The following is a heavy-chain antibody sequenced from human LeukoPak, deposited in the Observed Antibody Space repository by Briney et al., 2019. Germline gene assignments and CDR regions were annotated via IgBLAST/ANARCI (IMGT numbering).Heavy chain of an antibody. D-gene: IGHD3-9*01. V-gene: IGHV4-59*01. CDR2: IYYSGST. J-gene: IGHJ3*02. CDR3: ARSGYGFDWLLRHDAFDI. CDR1: GGSISSYY. Sequence: SETLSLTCTVSGGSISSYYWSWIRQPPGKGLEWIGYIYYSGSTNYNPSLKSRVTISVDTSKNQFSLKLSSVTAADTAVYYCARSGYGFDWLLRHDAFDIWGQGTMVTVSS.